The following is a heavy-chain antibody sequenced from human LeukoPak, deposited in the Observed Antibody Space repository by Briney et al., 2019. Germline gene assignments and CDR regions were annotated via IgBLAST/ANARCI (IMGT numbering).Heavy chain of an antibody. D-gene: IGHD3-10*02. CDR3: ARAPPPMWQKGIDY. V-gene: IGHV3-48*03. Sequence: QPGGSLRLSCAASGFIFTSYAMSWVRQAPGKGLEGVSYISSSGSTIFYADSVKGRFTISRDNAKNSLYLQMNSLRAEDTAVYYCARAPPPMWQKGIDYWGQGTLVTVSS. J-gene: IGHJ4*02. CDR1: GFIFTSYA. CDR2: ISSSGSTI.